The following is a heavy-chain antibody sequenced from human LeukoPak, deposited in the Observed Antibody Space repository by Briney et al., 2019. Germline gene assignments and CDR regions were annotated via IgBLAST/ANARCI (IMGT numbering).Heavy chain of an antibody. CDR1: GYTFTGYY. CDR3: ARGFSIAVAGNWFDP. D-gene: IGHD6-19*01. V-gene: IGHV1-2*02. Sequence: ASVKVSCKASGYTFTGYYMHWVRQAPGQGLEWMGWINPNSGATKSAQKFQGRITMTRDTSISTAYMERSRLRSDDTAVYYCARGFSIAVAGNWFDPWGQGTLVTVSS. CDR2: INPNSGAT. J-gene: IGHJ5*02.